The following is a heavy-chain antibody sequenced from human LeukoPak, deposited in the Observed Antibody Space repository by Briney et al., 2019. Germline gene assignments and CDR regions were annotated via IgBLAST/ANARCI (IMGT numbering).Heavy chain of an antibody. D-gene: IGHD3-22*01. Sequence: SETLSLTCAVYGGSSSGYYWSWIRQPPGKGLEWIGEINHSGSTNYNPSLKSRVTISVDTSKNQFSLKLSSVTAADTAVYYCARYYYDSSGYWYFDYWGQGTLVTVSS. CDR2: INHSGST. CDR3: ARYYYDSSGYWYFDY. CDR1: GGSSSGYY. J-gene: IGHJ4*02. V-gene: IGHV4-34*01.